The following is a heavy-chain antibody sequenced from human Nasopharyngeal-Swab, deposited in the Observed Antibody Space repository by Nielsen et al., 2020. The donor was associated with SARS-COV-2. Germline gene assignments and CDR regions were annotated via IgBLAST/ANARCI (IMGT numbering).Heavy chain of an antibody. J-gene: IGHJ4*02. V-gene: IGHV1-69*04. CDR1: GGIFSSYA. Sequence: SVKVSCKASGGIFSSYAISWVRQAPGQGLEWMGRIIPILGIANYAQKFQGRVTITADKSTSTAYMELSSLRSEDTAVYYCARAMGVCSGGSCYSLGGIDYWGQGTLVTVSS. CDR3: ARAMGVCSGGSCYSLGGIDY. D-gene: IGHD2-15*01. CDR2: IIPILGIA.